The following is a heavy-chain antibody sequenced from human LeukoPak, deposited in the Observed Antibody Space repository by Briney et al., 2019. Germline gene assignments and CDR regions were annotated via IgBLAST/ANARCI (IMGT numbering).Heavy chain of an antibody. J-gene: IGHJ2*01. CDR1: GGSISSYY. Sequence: PSETLSLTCTVSGGSISSYYWSWIRQPPGEGLEWIGYIYYSGSTNYNPSLKSRVTISVDTSKNQFSLKLSSVTAADTAVYYCARPADGSSGYYYGYFDLWGRGTLVTVSS. V-gene: IGHV4-59*01. CDR3: ARPADGSSGYYYGYFDL. CDR2: IYYSGST. D-gene: IGHD3-22*01.